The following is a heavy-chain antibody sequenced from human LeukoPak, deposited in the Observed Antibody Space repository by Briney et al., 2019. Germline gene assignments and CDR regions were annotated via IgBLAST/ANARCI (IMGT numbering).Heavy chain of an antibody. V-gene: IGHV4-30-4*01. D-gene: IGHD3-22*01. CDR3: AREHYYDSSGWFDP. Sequence: SETVSLTCTVSGCSISSGEYYWSWIRQPPGKGLEWLGYIYYSGSTYYNPSLKSRVTISVDTSKNQFSLKLSSVTAADTAVYYCAREHYYDSSGWFDPWGQGTLVTVSS. J-gene: IGHJ5*02. CDR1: GCSISSGEYY. CDR2: IYYSGST.